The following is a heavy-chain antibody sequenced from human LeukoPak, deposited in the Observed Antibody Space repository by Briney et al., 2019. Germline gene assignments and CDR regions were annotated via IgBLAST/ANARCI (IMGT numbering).Heavy chain of an antibody. CDR3: ARGWFGELLWFFDY. J-gene: IGHJ4*02. Sequence: GSLRLSCAASGFTFSSYDMHWVRQATGKGLEWVSAIGTAGDTYYPGSVKGRFTISRENAKNSLYLQMNSLRAGDTAVYYCARGWFGELLWFFDYWGQGTLVTVSS. D-gene: IGHD3-10*01. V-gene: IGHV3-13*01. CDR2: IGTAGDT. CDR1: GFTFSSYD.